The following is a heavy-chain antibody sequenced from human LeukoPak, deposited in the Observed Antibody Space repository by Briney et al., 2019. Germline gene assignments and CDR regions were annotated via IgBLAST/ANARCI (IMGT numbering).Heavy chain of an antibody. J-gene: IGHJ4*02. CDR2: INPSGGST. D-gene: IGHD3-10*01. CDR3: ARAPWFGEPLDY. Sequence: ASVTVSCTASGYTFTIYYMHWVRQPPGQGLEWMGIINPSGGSTSYAQKFQGRVTMTRDMSTSTVYMELSSLRSEDTAVYYCARAPWFGEPLDYWGQGTLVTVSS. V-gene: IGHV1-46*01. CDR1: GYTFTIYY.